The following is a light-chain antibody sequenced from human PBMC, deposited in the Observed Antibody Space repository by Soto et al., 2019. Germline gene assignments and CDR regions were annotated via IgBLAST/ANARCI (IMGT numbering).Light chain of an antibody. Sequence: EIVMTQSQATLSVSPGERATLSCRASQSVSSNLAWYQQKPGQAPRLLIYGASTRATGIPARFSGSGSGTEFTLTISSLQSEDFAVYYCQQYNNWPQTFGQVTKVEIK. CDR3: QQYNNWPQT. J-gene: IGKJ1*01. CDR1: QSVSSN. V-gene: IGKV3-15*01. CDR2: GAS.